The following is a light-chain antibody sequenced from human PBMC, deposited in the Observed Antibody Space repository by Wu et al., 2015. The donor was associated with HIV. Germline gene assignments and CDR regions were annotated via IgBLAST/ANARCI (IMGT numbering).Light chain of an antibody. CDR1: QTISSS. V-gene: IGKV1-39*01. Sequence: DIQMTQSPSSLSAFVGDRVTITCRASQTISSSLNWYQHKSGKAPKLLIYAASALQSGVPSRFSGSESETDFTLTISSLQPEDFATYYCQQTYSTPLTFGGGTKVEMK. J-gene: IGKJ4*01. CDR2: AAS. CDR3: QQTYSTPLT.